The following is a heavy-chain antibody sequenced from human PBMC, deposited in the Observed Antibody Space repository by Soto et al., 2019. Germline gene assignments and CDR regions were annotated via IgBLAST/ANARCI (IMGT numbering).Heavy chain of an antibody. CDR1: GFSLTNPRMG. V-gene: IGHV2-26*01. D-gene: IGHD4-17*01. J-gene: IGHJ4*02. CDR2: IFPNDQK. CDR3: ARIETYGDSGFDY. Sequence: QVTLKESGPVLVKPTETLTLTCTVSGFSLTNPRMGVSWIRQPPGKALEWLAHIFPNDQKSYSTSLKSRLTISRDTFISQVVLTMTNMDPVDTATYYCARIETYGDSGFDYWGQGTLVTVSS.